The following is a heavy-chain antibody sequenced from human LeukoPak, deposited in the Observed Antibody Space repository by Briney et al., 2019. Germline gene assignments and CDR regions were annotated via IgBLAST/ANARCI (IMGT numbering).Heavy chain of an antibody. CDR3: AKLFDWYYYYYYMDV. J-gene: IGHJ6*03. V-gene: IGHV3-23*01. D-gene: IGHD3-9*01. CDR2: ISGSGGST. Sequence: PGGSLRLSCAASGFTFSSYAMSWVRQAPGKGLEWVSAISGSGGSTYYADSVKGRFTISRDNSKNTLYLQMNSLRAEDTAVYYCAKLFDWYYYYYYMDVWGKGTTVTISS. CDR1: GFTFSSYA.